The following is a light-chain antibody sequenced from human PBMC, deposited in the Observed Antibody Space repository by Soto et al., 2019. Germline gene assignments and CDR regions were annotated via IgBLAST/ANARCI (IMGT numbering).Light chain of an antibody. CDR3: QQSYSTLTWT. Sequence: DIQMTQSPSSLSASVGDRVTITCRASQSISSYLNWYQQKPGKAPKLLIYAASSLQSGGPSRFSGSGSGTDFTLTNSSLQPEDFATYYCQQSYSTLTWTFGQGTKVEIK. V-gene: IGKV1-39*01. CDR2: AAS. J-gene: IGKJ1*01. CDR1: QSISSY.